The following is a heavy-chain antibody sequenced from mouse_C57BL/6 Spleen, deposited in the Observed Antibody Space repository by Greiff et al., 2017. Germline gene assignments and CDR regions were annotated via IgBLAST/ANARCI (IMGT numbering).Heavy chain of an antibody. CDR3: TRSGGLANWEIDY. CDR2: IDPETGGT. D-gene: IGHD4-1*01. Sequence: VQLVESGAELVRPGASVTLSCKASGYTFTDYEMHWVKQTPVHGLEWIGAIDPETGGTAYNQKFKGKAILTADKSSSTAYMELRSLTSEDSAVYYYTRSGGLANWEIDYWGQGTTLTVSS. CDR1: GYTFTDYE. J-gene: IGHJ2*01. V-gene: IGHV1-15*01.